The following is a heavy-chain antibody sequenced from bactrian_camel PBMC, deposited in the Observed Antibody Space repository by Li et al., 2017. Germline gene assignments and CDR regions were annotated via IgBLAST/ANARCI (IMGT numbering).Heavy chain of an antibody. CDR2: IDRMGSM. D-gene: IGHD1*01. J-gene: IGHJ4*01. Sequence: HVQLVESGGGSVQAGGSLRLSCAASGITYSRYSMGWFRQSPGKEREGVATIDRMGSMSYADSVRGRFAISQDNAKNSLYLQMNSLEPDDSAMYYCVASAARGGDCNGLMSKFPYWGQGTQVTVS. CDR1: GITYSRYS. CDR3: VASAARGGDCNGLMSKFPY. V-gene: IGHV3S55*01.